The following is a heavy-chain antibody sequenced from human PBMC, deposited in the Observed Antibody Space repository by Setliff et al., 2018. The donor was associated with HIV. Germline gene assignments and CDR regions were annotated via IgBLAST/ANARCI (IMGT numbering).Heavy chain of an antibody. CDR2: IDYTGTT. J-gene: IGHJ3*02. CDR3: ARDRPPSTVDMLGAFDR. D-gene: IGHD4-17*01. V-gene: IGHV4-59*01. Sequence: PSETLSLTCTVSRGSISRYYWSWIRQPPGKGLEWIGYIDYTGTTKYNPSLKSRVTMSVDTSKNQLSLKLSSLTAADTAVYYCARDRPPSTVDMLGAFDRWGQGTMVTVSS. CDR1: RGSISRYY.